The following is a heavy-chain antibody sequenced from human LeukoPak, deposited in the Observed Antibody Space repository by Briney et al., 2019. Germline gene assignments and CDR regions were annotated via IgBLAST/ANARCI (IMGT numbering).Heavy chain of an antibody. J-gene: IGHJ6*02. V-gene: IGHV4-59*01. CDR3: ARDRSGWVLRTQAGMDV. CDR1: GGSISSYY. D-gene: IGHD3-3*01. CDR2: IYYSGST. Sequence: SETLSLTCTVSGGSISSYYWSWIRQPPGKGLEWIGYIYYSGSTNYNPSLKSRVTISVDTSKNQFSLKLSSVTAADTAVYYCARDRSGWVLRTQAGMDVWGQGTTVTVSS.